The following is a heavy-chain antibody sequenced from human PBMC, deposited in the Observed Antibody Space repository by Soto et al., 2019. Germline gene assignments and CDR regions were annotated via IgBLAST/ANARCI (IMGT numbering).Heavy chain of an antibody. V-gene: IGHV4-34*01. CDR2: INHSGST. CDR3: ARRRHPLGHGSGSYGY. CDR1: GGSFSGYY. J-gene: IGHJ4*02. D-gene: IGHD3-10*01. Sequence: QVQLQQWGAGLLKPSETLSLTCAVYGGSFSGYYWSWIRQPPGKGLEWIGEINHSGSTNYNPSLRSRVTISVDTSKNPFSLTLSSVTAADTAVYYCARRRHPLGHGSGSYGYWGQGTLVTVSS.